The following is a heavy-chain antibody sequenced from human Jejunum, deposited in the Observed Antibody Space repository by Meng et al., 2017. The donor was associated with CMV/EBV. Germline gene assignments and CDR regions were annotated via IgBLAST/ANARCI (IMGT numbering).Heavy chain of an antibody. CDR3: ARALKCSSTSCYTKYYYGMDV. Sequence: DVTWVRQAPGQGLEWMGWMNPNSGNTGYAQKFQGRVTMTRNTSISTAYMELSSLRSEDTAVYYCARALKCSSTSCYTKYYYGMDVWGQGTTVTVSS. D-gene: IGHD2-2*02. CDR1: D. V-gene: IGHV1-8*01. J-gene: IGHJ6*02. CDR2: MNPNSGNT.